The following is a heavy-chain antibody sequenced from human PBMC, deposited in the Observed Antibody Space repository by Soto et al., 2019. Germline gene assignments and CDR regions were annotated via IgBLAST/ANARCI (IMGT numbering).Heavy chain of an antibody. CDR1: GFTFSSYG. CDR3: ARGLRALTDAFDI. J-gene: IGHJ3*02. Sequence: TGGSLRLSCAASGFTFSSYGMHWVRQAPGKGLEWVAVIWYDGSNKYYADSVKGRFTISRDNSKNTLYLQMNSLRAEDTAVYYCARGLRALTDAFDIWGQGTMVTVSS. D-gene: IGHD5-12*01. CDR2: IWYDGSNK. V-gene: IGHV3-33*01.